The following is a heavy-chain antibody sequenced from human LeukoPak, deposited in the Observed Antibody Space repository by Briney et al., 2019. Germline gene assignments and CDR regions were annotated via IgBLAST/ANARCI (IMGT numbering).Heavy chain of an antibody. D-gene: IGHD3-22*01. V-gene: IGHV1-8*01. Sequence: ASVKVSCKASGYTFTSYDINWVRQATGQGLEWMGWMNPNSGNTGYAQKFQGRVTMTRSTSISTAYMELSSLRSEDTAVYYCARGAYYYDSSGYYYPFDYWGQGTLVTVSS. CDR2: MNPNSGNT. J-gene: IGHJ4*02. CDR3: ARGAYYYDSSGYYYPFDY. CDR1: GYTFTSYD.